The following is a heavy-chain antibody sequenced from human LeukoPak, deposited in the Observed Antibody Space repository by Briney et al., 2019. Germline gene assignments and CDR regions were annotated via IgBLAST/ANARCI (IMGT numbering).Heavy chain of an antibody. CDR3: AKAVRVATITFAGNGREYYFDY. V-gene: IGHV3-30*02. D-gene: IGHD5-12*01. CDR2: IRYDGSNK. J-gene: IGHJ4*02. CDR1: GFTFSSYG. Sequence: PGGSLRLSCAASGFTFSSYGMHWVRQAPGKGLEWVAFIRYDGSNKYYADSVKGRFTISRDNSKNTLYLQMNSLRAEDTAVYYCAKAVRVATITFAGNGREYYFDYWGQGTLVTVSS.